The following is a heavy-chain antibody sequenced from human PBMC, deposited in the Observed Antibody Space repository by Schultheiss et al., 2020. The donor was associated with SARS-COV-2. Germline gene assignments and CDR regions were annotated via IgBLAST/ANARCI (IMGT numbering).Heavy chain of an antibody. V-gene: IGHV3-33*08. J-gene: IGHJ6*02. CDR3: ARAPSSSWSSYYYYYGMDV. CDR1: GFTFSSYA. CDR2: IWYDGSNK. Sequence: GGSLRLSCAASGFTFSSYAMHWVRQAPGKGLEWVAVIWYDGSNKYYADSVKGRFTISRDNAKNSLYLQMNSLRAEDTAVYYCARAPSSSWSSYYYYYGMDVWGQGTTVTVSS. D-gene: IGHD6-13*01.